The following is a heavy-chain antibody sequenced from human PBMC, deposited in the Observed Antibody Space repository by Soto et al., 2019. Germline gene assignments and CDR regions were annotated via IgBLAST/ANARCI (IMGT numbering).Heavy chain of an antibody. D-gene: IGHD1-26*01. CDR2: IYYSGST. Sequence: QVQLQESGPGLVKPSETLSLTCTVSGGSISSYYWSWIRQPPGKGLEWIGYIYYSGSTNYNPSLPSRVTISVDTSKNQFSLKLSSVTAADTAVYYCARAHSGSYHFDYWGQGTLVTVSS. CDR1: GGSISSYY. J-gene: IGHJ4*02. CDR3: ARAHSGSYHFDY. V-gene: IGHV4-59*01.